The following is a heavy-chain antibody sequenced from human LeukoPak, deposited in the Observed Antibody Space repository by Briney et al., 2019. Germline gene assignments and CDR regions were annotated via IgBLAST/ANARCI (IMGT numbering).Heavy chain of an antibody. CDR1: GFTFDDYG. J-gene: IGHJ6*03. D-gene: IGHD4-17*01. V-gene: IGHV3-20*04. Sequence: GGSLRRSCAASGFTFDDYGMSWVRQAPGKGLEWVSGINWNGGSTGYADSVKGRFTISRDNAKNSLYLQMNSLRAEDTALYYCARVGLYGDYGYYYYYYMDVWGKGTTVTVSS. CDR2: INWNGGST. CDR3: ARVGLYGDYGYYYYYYMDV.